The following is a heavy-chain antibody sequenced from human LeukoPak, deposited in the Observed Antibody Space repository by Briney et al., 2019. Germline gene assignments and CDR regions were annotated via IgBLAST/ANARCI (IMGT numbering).Heavy chain of an antibody. V-gene: IGHV4-61*02. Sequence: SETLSLTCTVSGGSISSGSYYWSWIRQPAGKGLEWIGRIYTSGSTNYNPSLKSRVTISVDTSKNQFSLKLSSVTAADTAVYYCARGEYCGGDCNSNGNWFDPWGQGTLVTVSS. D-gene: IGHD2-21*02. CDR1: GGSISSGSYY. J-gene: IGHJ5*02. CDR2: IYTSGST. CDR3: ARGEYCGGDCNSNGNWFDP.